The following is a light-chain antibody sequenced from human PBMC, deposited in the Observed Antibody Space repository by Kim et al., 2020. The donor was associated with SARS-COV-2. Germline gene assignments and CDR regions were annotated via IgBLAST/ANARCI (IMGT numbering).Light chain of an antibody. CDR1: SGHNSHA. CDR2: LNSDGSH. J-gene: IGLJ3*02. Sequence: QPVLTQSPSASASLGASVKLTCTLSSGHNSHAIAWHQQQPEKGPRYLMKLNSDGSHSKGDGIPDRFSGSSSGAERYLTISSLQSEDEADYYCQTWGTGIGFGGGTQLTVL. CDR3: QTWGTGIG. V-gene: IGLV4-69*01.